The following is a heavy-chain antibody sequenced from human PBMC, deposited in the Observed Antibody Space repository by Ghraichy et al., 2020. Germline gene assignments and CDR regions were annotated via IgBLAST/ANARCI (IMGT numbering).Heavy chain of an antibody. CDR3: ARALEGGRSPGY. V-gene: IGHV4-59*01. CDR1: GGSISSSY. D-gene: IGHD2-15*01. Sequence: ETLSLTCTVPGGSISSSYWSWIRQPPGKGLEWVVYISYSGSTNYNPSLTSRVTIAVATSKNQFSLKLTSMTAAATAVYYCARALEGGRSPGYWGQVTLVTVSS. CDR2: ISYSGST. J-gene: IGHJ4*02.